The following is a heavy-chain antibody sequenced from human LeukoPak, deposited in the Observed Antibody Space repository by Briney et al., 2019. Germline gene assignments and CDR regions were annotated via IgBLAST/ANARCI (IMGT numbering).Heavy chain of an antibody. CDR3: ANAASYYYYGMDV. V-gene: IGHV3-23*01. Sequence: PGGSLRLSCAASGLSFSSYAMSWVRQSPGKGLEWVSAISGSGGSTYYADSVKGRFTISRDKSKNTLYLQMNSLRAEDTAVYYCANAASYYYYGMDVWGQGTTVTVSS. J-gene: IGHJ6*02. CDR1: GLSFSSYA. CDR2: ISGSGGST.